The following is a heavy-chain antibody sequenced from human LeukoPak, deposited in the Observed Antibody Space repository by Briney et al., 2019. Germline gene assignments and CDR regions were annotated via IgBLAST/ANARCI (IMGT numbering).Heavy chain of an antibody. J-gene: IGHJ4*02. D-gene: IGHD6-19*01. V-gene: IGHV1-24*01. CDR3: ATGPTYSSGWYGPFDY. CDR1: GYTLTELS. Sequence: ASVKVSCKVSGYTLTELSMHWVRQAPGKGLEWMGGFDPEDGETIYAQKFQGRVTMTEDTSTDTAYMELSSLRSKDTAVYYCATGPTYSSGWYGPFDYWGQGTLVTVSS. CDR2: FDPEDGET.